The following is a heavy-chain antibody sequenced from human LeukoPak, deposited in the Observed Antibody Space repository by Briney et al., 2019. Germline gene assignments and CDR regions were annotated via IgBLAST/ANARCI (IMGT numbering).Heavy chain of an antibody. J-gene: IGHJ5*01. V-gene: IGHV4-4*07. CDR1: GDSISGYY. CDR2: IDTSGST. D-gene: IGHD7-27*01. CDR3: ARNSWGLDS. Sequence: SETRSLTCTVSGDSISGYYWSWIRQPAGKGLEWVGRIDTSGSTNYNSSLKSRVTMSVDTSKNQFSLKLNSVTAADTAVYYCARNSWGLDSWGQGTLVTVSS.